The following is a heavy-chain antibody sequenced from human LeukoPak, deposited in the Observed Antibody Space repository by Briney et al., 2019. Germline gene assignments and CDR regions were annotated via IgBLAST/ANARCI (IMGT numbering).Heavy chain of an antibody. D-gene: IGHD3-22*01. Sequence: SETLSLTCTVSGGSISSYYWSWIRQPAGKGLEWIGRIYTSGSTNYNPSLKSRVTISVDTSKNQFSLRLSSVTAADTAVYYCARRRRGSSGYYYNDWGQGTLVTVSS. V-gene: IGHV4-4*07. CDR3: ARRRRGSSGYYYND. CDR1: GGSISSYY. CDR2: IYTSGST. J-gene: IGHJ4*02.